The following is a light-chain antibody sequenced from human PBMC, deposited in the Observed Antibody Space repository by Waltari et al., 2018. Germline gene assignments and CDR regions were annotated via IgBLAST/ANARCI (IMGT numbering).Light chain of an antibody. J-gene: IGLJ3*02. CDR2: VNSDGSH. CDR1: SGHSTNI. Sequence: QLVLTQSPSASACPVAAVKLTCTMDSGHSTNIIAWHQQQPQKGPRYLMKVNSDGSHSKGDEIPARFSGSSSSSGTERYLTISSVQSEDEADYYCQTGGHGTWVFGGGTKLTVL. CDR3: QTGGHGTWV. V-gene: IGLV4-69*01.